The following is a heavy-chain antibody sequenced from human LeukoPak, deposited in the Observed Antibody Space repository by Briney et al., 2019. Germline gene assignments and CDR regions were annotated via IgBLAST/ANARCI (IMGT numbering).Heavy chain of an antibody. CDR2: INPSGGST. J-gene: IGHJ4*02. CDR1: GFTFSSYA. Sequence: GGSLRLSCAASGFTFSSYAMSWVRQAPGQGLEWMGIINPSGGSTSYAQKFQGRVTMTRDTSTSTVYMELSSLRSEDTAVYYCARVGLLPLYYFDYWGQGTLVTVSS. CDR3: ARVGLLPLYYFDY. D-gene: IGHD3-22*01. V-gene: IGHV1-46*01.